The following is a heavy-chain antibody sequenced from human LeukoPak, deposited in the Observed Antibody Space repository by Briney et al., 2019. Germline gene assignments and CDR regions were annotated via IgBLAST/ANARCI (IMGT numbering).Heavy chain of an antibody. J-gene: IGHJ3*01. V-gene: IGHV1-58*02. CDR2: IVVGSDNT. CDR1: GFTLTSSA. Sequence: SVKVSCKASGFTLTSSAMQWVRQARGQRLEWIGWIVVGSDNTNYAQKFQERVTITRDMSTSTAYIELSSLRSEDTAVYYCAAGGNDLAFDVWGQGIMVTVSS. CDR3: AAGGNDLAFDV. D-gene: IGHD1-1*01.